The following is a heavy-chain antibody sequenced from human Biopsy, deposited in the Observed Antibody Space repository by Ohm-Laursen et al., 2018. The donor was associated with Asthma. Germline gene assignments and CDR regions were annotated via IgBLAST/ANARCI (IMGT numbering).Heavy chain of an antibody. CDR2: VSSDGHNK. J-gene: IGHJ3*02. D-gene: IGHD3-22*01. CDR1: GFVFSQCG. Sequence: SLRLSCAAPGFVFSQCGMHWVRQGPGKGLEWVALVSSDGHNKYYEDSVKGRFTISRDNSRNRLYLQINRLTVEDSAVYFCVRQSGQDYGDSSGFDIWGQGTKVAVSS. CDR3: VRQSGQDYGDSSGFDI. V-gene: IGHV3-33*03.